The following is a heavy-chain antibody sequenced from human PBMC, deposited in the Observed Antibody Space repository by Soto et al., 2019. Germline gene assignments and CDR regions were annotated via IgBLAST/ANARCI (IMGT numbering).Heavy chain of an antibody. CDR2: IYYSGST. CDR1: GGSISSYY. D-gene: IGHD3-3*01. CDR3: ATAYYDFWSGYFSSNWFDP. J-gene: IGHJ5*02. V-gene: IGHV4-59*01. Sequence: ETLSLTCTVSGGSISSYYWSWIRQPPGKGLEWIGYIYYSGSTNYNPSLNRRVTISVDTSKNQFSLKLSSVTAEDTAVYYCATAYYDFWSGYFSSNWFDPWGQGTLVTVSS.